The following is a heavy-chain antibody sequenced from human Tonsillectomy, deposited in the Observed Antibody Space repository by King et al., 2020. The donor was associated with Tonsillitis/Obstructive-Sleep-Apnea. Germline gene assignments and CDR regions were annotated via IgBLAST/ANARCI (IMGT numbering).Heavy chain of an antibody. Sequence: VQLVESGAEVKKPGASVKVSCKASGYTFSSYYMHWVRQAPGQGLEWMGIINPSGGSTNYAQKFQGRVTMTRDTSTSTVYMELSRLTSEDTAVYYCARVGGSWSSYFDYWGQGTLVTVSS. V-gene: IGHV1-46*01. CDR2: INPSGGST. CDR1: GYTFSSYY. D-gene: IGHD3-10*01. CDR3: ARVGGSWSSYFDY. J-gene: IGHJ4*02.